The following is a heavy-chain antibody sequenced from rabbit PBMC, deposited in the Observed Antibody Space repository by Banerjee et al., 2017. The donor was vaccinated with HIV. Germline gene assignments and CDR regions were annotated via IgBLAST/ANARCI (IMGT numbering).Heavy chain of an antibody. Sequence: QEQLVEYGGDLVQPEGSLTLTCKASGFDFSNNAMCWVRQAPGKGLEWIGCIYAGSSGSTYYASWAKGRFTISKTSSTTVTLQMTSLTAADTATYFCARDLAGVIGWNFNLWGQGTLVTVS. CDR1: GFDFSNNA. V-gene: IGHV1S45*01. CDR3: ARDLAGVIGWNFNL. D-gene: IGHD4-1*01. CDR2: IYAGSSGST. J-gene: IGHJ4*01.